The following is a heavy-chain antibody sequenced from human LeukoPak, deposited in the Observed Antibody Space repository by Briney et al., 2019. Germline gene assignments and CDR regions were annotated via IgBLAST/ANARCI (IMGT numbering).Heavy chain of an antibody. J-gene: IGHJ4*02. CDR1: GFTFDDYA. CDR2: ISGNGGNT. CDR3: AKDISNWNSRHFDY. D-gene: IGHD1-7*01. Sequence: GGSLRLSCAASGFTFDDYAMHWVRQIPGKGLEWVSLISGNGGNTYYADSVKGRFTISRDNSKNSLYLQMNSLRTEDTALYYCAKDISNWNSRHFDYWGQGTLVTVSS. V-gene: IGHV3-43*02.